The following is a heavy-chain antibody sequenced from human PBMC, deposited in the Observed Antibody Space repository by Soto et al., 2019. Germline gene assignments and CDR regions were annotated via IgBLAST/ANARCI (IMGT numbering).Heavy chain of an antibody. Sequence: SAKVGREACGERVYSLFVHVALQTPGQGLEWMGRMNVDPGGTTYAQKFQGRVTMTRDTPISTAYMEVTDVKSDDTAMYYCERYGNCVLRAYSYGCDCWAQGPRVTVSS. V-gene: IGHV1-2*06. CDR2: MNVDPGGT. CDR1: GERVYSLF. CDR3: ERYGNCVLRAYSYGCDC. J-gene: IGHJ4*02. D-gene: IGHD5-18*01.